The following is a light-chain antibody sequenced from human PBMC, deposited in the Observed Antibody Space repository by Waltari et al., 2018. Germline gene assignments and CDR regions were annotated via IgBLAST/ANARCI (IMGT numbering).Light chain of an antibody. J-gene: IGKJ1*01. CDR1: QSISNW. CDR2: GAS. V-gene: IGKV1-5*01. CDR3: QQYNTYSRT. Sequence: DIQMTQSPSSVSAFVGDRVTITCRASQSISNWLAWYQQKPGKAPKLLIYGASSLESGVPSRFSGSGSGTEFTLTISSLQPDDFATYYCQQYNTYSRTFGQGTTVEVK.